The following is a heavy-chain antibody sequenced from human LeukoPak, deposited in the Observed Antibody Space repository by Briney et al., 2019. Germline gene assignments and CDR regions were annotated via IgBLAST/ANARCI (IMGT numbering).Heavy chain of an antibody. CDR3: ARGGTEYPGVPFDY. D-gene: IGHD1-14*01. Sequence: SETLSLTCTVSGGSISSSSYYWGWIRQPPGKGLEWIGYIYYSGNTNYNPSLKSRVTVSVDTSKNQFSLKVTSVTAADTAVYFCARGGTEYPGVPFDYWGQGTLVTVSS. V-gene: IGHV4-61*05. CDR1: GGSISSSSYY. CDR2: IYYSGNT. J-gene: IGHJ4*02.